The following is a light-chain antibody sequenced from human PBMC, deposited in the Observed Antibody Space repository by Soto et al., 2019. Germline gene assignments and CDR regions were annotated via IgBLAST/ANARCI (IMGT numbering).Light chain of an antibody. CDR2: KAS. CDR1: QSISSW. V-gene: IGKV1-5*03. Sequence: DIQMTQSPSTLSASVGDRVTITCRASQSISSWLAWYQQKPGKAPKVLIYKASSLERGVPSRFSGSGSGTVFTLTISSLQPDEFATYYCQQYNNYPFTFGGGTKVEIK. J-gene: IGKJ4*01. CDR3: QQYNNYPFT.